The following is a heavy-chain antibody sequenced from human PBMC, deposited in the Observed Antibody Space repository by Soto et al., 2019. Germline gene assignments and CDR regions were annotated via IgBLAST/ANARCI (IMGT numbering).Heavy chain of an antibody. CDR2: IYYSGST. D-gene: IGHD6-6*01. CDR3: ASQSIAARRYYYGMDV. J-gene: IGHJ6*02. CDR1: GDYMSSSNYH. V-gene: IGHV4-39*01. Sequence: SETLSVTCTVSGDYMSSSNYHWGWNHQPPGKGLEWIGSIYYSGSTYYNPSLKSRVTISVDTSKNQFSLKLSSVTAADTAVYYCASQSIAARRYYYGMDVWGQGTTVTVSS.